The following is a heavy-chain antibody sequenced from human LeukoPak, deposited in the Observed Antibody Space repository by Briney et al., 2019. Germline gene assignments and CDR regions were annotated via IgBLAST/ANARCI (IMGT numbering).Heavy chain of an antibody. V-gene: IGHV4-61*02. CDR1: GGSISSGSYY. Sequence: SQTLSLTCTVSGGSISSGSYYWSWIRQPAGKGLEWIGRIYTSGSTNYNPSLKSRVTISVDTSKNQFSLKLSSVTAADTAVYYCARHEFGVIAGVVMNWGQGTLVTVSS. J-gene: IGHJ4*02. CDR2: IYTSGST. D-gene: IGHD2-21*01. CDR3: ARHEFGVIAGVVMN.